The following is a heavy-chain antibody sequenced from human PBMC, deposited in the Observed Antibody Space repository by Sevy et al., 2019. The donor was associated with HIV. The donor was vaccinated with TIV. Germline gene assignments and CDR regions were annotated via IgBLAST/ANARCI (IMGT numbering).Heavy chain of an antibody. CDR1: GFTFSSYW. D-gene: IGHD2-15*01. J-gene: IGHJ4*02. CDR3: ARDSRPLHSENPLYY. V-gene: IGHV3-7*01. CDR2: IKQDGSEK. Sequence: GGSLRLSCAASGFTFSSYWMSWVRQAPGKGLEWVANIKQDGSEKYYVDSVKGRFTISRDNAKNSLYLQMNSLRAEDPAVYYCARDSRPLHSENPLYYWGQGTLVTVS.